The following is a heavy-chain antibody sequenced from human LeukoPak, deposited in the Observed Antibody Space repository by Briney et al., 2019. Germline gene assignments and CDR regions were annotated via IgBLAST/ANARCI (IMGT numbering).Heavy chain of an antibody. V-gene: IGHV3-53*01. Sequence: GGSLRLSCAASGFAVNSNYMSWVRQTPGKGLEWVSVIYSGGSTYYADSVKGRFTISRDNSKNTLYLQTNSLRAEDTAVYYCARDPSFSVPYYYYGMDVWGQGTTVTVSS. CDR2: IYSGGST. J-gene: IGHJ6*02. CDR3: ARDPSFSVPYYYYGMDV. D-gene: IGHD3-10*01. CDR1: GFAVNSNY.